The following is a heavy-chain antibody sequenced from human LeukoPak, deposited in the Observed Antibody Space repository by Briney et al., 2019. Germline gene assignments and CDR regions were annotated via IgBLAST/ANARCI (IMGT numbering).Heavy chain of an antibody. J-gene: IGHJ6*03. CDR3: AKAYSWNLDYYYYYMDA. CDR1: GFTFSSYA. Sequence: PGGSLRLSCAASGFTFSSYAMSWVRQAPGKGLEWVSAISGSGGSTYYADSVKGRFTISRDNSKNTLYLQMNSLRAEGTAVYYCAKAYSWNLDYYYYYMDAWGKGTTVTVSS. V-gene: IGHV3-23*01. D-gene: IGHD1-7*01. CDR2: ISGSGGST.